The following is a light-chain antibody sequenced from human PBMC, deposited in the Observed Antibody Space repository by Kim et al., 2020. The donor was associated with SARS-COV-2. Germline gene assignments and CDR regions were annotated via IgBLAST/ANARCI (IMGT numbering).Light chain of an antibody. V-gene: IGKV1-33*01. CDR1: QDIDNY. CDR2: DAS. CDR3: QQYDALPPT. J-gene: IGKJ3*01. Sequence: AFVGDRVTITCQASQDIDNYLNWYHHKPGKAPKLLIYDASNLETGVPSRFSGNESGTDFTLTISSLQAEDIGTYYCQQYDALPPTFGPGTKVDIK.